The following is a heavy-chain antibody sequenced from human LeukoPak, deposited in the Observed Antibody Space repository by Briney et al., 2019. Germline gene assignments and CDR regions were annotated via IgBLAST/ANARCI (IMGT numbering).Heavy chain of an antibody. CDR2: IIPIFGTA. D-gene: IGHD6-13*01. CDR1: GGTFSSYA. Sequence: SVKVSCKASGGTFSSYAISWVRQAPGQGLEWMGGIIPIFGTANYAQKFQGRVTITTDESTSTAYMELSGLRSEDTAVYYCARDRGGRSWYNWFDPWGQGALVTVSS. V-gene: IGHV1-69*05. CDR3: ARDRGGRSWYNWFDP. J-gene: IGHJ5*02.